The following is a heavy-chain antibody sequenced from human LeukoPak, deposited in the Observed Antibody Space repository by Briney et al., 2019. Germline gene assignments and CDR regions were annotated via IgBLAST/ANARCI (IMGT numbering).Heavy chain of an antibody. CDR2: ISGSGGST. D-gene: IGHD2-8*01. CDR1: GFTFTSYA. J-gene: IGHJ3*02. CDR3: AKLTANGAGRAFDI. V-gene: IGHV3-23*01. Sequence: GGSLRLFCAASGFTFTSYAMSWVRQAPGKGLEWVSAISGSGGSTFYADSVKGRFTISRDNSKNTLYLQMNSLRAEDTAVYYCAKLTANGAGRAFDIWGQETMVTVSS.